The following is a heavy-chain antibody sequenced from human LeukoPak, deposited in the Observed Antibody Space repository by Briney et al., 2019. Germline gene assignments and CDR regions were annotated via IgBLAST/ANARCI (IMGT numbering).Heavy chain of an antibody. J-gene: IGHJ4*02. Sequence: SETLSLTCAVYGGSFSGYYWSWIRQPPGKGLKWIGEINHSGSTNYNPSLKSRVTISVDTSKNQFSLKLSSVTAADTAVYYCARENPMVRGVIITILFDYWGQGTLVTVSS. V-gene: IGHV4-34*01. CDR3: ARENPMVRGVIITILFDY. D-gene: IGHD3-10*01. CDR2: INHSGST. CDR1: GGSFSGYY.